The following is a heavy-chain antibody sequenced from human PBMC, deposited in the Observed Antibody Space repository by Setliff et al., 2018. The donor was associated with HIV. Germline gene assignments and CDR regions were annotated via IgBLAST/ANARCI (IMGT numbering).Heavy chain of an antibody. Sequence: SSETLSLPCAVYGESFSGYYWTWIRQSPGKGLEWIGEINHSGRTNYNPSHKSRVTISVDTSKNQSSLKLNSLTAADTAIYYCARARSHYDSSGYYGYNFYYMDVWGKGTTVTVSS. D-gene: IGHD3-22*01. J-gene: IGHJ6*03. CDR1: GESFSGYY. CDR3: ARARSHYDSSGYYGYNFYYMDV. CDR2: INHSGRT. V-gene: IGHV4-34*01.